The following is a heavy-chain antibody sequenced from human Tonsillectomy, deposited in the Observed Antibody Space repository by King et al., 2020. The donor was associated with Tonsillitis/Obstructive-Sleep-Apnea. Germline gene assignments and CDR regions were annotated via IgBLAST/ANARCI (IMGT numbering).Heavy chain of an antibody. D-gene: IGHD3-22*01. CDR3: AKDSDSSGYYPSNYYCMDV. J-gene: IGHJ6*03. CDR1: GFTFSIYA. V-gene: IGHV3-23*04. Sequence: VQLVESGGGLVQPGGSLRLSCVASGFTFSIYAMTWVRQAPGKGLEWVSLISGSGGSTYYADSVKGRFTISRDNSKNTLYLQMNSLRVEDTAVYYCAKDSDSSGYYPSNYYCMDVWGKGTTVTVSS. CDR2: ISGSGGST.